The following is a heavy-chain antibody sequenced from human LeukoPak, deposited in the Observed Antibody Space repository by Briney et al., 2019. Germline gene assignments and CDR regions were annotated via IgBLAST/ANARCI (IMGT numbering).Heavy chain of an antibody. CDR2: ISSSSYI. D-gene: IGHD3-22*01. Sequence: GGSLRLSCAASGFTFSSYSMNWVRQAPGKGLEWVSSISSSSYIYYADSVKGRFTISRDNAKNSLYLQMNSLRAEDTAVYYCARHGYYYDSSGNLFDPCGQGTLVTVSS. V-gene: IGHV3-21*01. CDR1: GFTFSSYS. CDR3: ARHGYYYDSSGNLFDP. J-gene: IGHJ5*02.